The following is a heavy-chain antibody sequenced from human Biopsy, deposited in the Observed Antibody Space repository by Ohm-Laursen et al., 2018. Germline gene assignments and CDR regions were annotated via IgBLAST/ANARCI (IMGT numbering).Heavy chain of an antibody. CDR2: IFYRGST. V-gene: IGHV4-39*01. J-gene: IGHJ5*02. D-gene: IGHD3-22*01. CDR3: ARDYDTSGYYYVS. Sequence: GTLSLTCSVSGGSISSNNYYWGWIRQPPGKGLEWIGSIFYRGSTHYKPSLKSRVNISVDTSKNQFSLKLNSVTATDTAVYYCARDYDTSGYYYVSWGQGTLVTVSS. CDR1: GGSISSNNYY.